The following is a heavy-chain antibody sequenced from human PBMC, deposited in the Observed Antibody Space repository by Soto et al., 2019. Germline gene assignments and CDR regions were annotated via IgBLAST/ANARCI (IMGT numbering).Heavy chain of an antibody. CDR1: GGSISSGGYY. CDR3: ARGNYYDSSGYYYRAFDY. V-gene: IGHV4-31*03. CDR2: IYYSGST. J-gene: IGHJ4*02. D-gene: IGHD3-22*01. Sequence: PSETLSLTCTVSGGSISSGGYYWSWIRQHPGKGLEWIGYIYYSGSTYYNPSLKSRATISVDTSKNQFSLKLSSVTAADTAVYYCARGNYYDSSGYYYRAFDYWGQGTLVTVSS.